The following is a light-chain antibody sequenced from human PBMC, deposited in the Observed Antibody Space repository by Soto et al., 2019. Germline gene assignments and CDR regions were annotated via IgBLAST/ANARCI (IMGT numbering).Light chain of an antibody. CDR1: QNIGSS. J-gene: IGKJ1*01. V-gene: IGKV1-39*01. CDR3: QQSSTATRT. Sequence: DIQMTQSPSSLSASVGDRVTITCRASQNIGSSLNWYQQKPGKAPKALIYGASSLRSGVPSRFSGSGSETDFTLTISSLQPDDFATYDCQQSSTATRTFGQGTKVEIK. CDR2: GAS.